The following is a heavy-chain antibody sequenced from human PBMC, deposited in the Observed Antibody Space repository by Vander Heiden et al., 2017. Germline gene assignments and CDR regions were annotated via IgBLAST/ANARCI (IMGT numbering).Heavy chain of an antibody. J-gene: IGHJ4*02. D-gene: IGHD2-8*01. V-gene: IGHV4-39*01. CDR2: IYYSGST. CDR1: GGSISSNTYY. Sequence: QLQLQESGPGLVKPSETLSLTCTVSGGSISSNTYYWGWIRRPPGKGLEWIGNIYYSGSTYYSPSLKSRVTISVDTSKIQFSLKLSSVTAADTALYYCARVFSIRYFDYWGQGTLVTVSS. CDR3: ARVFSIRYFDY.